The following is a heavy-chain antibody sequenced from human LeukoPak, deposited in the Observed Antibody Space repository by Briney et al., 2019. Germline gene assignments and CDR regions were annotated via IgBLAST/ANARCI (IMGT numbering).Heavy chain of an antibody. J-gene: IGHJ5*02. CDR1: GYTFTSYV. CDR3: ARGDYDFWSGYSIPNWFDP. CDR2: MNPNSGNT. D-gene: IGHD3-3*01. Sequence: ASVKDSFMASGYTFTSYVITWVRQATGQGLEWMGWMNPNSGNTGYAQKFQGRVTMTRNTSISTDYMVLSSLRSEDTAVYYCARGDYDFWSGYSIPNWFDPWGQGTLVTVSS. V-gene: IGHV1-8*01.